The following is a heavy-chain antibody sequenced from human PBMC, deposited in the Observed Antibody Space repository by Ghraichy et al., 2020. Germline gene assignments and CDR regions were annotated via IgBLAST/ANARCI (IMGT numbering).Heavy chain of an antibody. Sequence: GSLRLSCTVPGGSLSSSRYYWDWNRQPPGKGLEWIGSIYYSGSTFYNPSLKSRVSISADTSKNQFSLKLSSVTAADTAVYYCARRPSGSGAGNAYDIWGQGTMVTVS. D-gene: IGHD6-19*01. CDR2: IYYSGST. CDR3: ARRPSGSGAGNAYDI. CDR1: GGSLSSSRYY. V-gene: IGHV4-39*01. J-gene: IGHJ3*02.